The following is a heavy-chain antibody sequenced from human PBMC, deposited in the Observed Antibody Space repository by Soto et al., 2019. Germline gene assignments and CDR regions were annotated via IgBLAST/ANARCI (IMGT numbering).Heavy chain of an antibody. J-gene: IGHJ4*02. D-gene: IGHD7-27*01. CDR1: GFSFSNYA. Sequence: EVQLLESGGGLVQPGGSLRLSCAASGFSFSNYAMNWVRQAPGKGLEWASSVSAGGGTTFYADSVKGRFTISRDNSKNTLYLQMNSLRAEDTAVYYCATRLPGAGCFDYWGQGTLVTVSS. CDR2: VSAGGGTT. V-gene: IGHV3-23*01. CDR3: ATRLPGAGCFDY.